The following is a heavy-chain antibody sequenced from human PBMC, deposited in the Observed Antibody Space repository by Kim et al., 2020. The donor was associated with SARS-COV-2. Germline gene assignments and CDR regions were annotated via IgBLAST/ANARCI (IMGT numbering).Heavy chain of an antibody. CDR1: GFTFGDYA. V-gene: IGHV3-49*04. J-gene: IGHJ5*02. CDR2: IRNKTYGKTT. CDR3: TRIVIEAYPRNRFDP. D-gene: IGHD3-16*02. Sequence: GGSLRLSCTGSGFTFGDYAMSWVRQAPGKGLEWVGLIRNKTYGKTTEYAASVKDKFFISRDDSRSVVYLQMNSLNSDDTAVYYCTRIVIEAYPRNRFDPWGQGTLVTVSS.